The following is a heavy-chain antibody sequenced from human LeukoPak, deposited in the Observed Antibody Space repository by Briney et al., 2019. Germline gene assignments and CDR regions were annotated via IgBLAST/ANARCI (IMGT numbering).Heavy chain of an antibody. Sequence: ASVKVSCKASGFTFTAYHMHWVRQAPGQGLEWMGWINPNSGGTNYAQKFQGRVTMTRDTSISTAYMELSGLRSDDTAVYYCARDQNWFDPWGQGTLVTVSS. CDR1: GFTFTAYH. V-gene: IGHV1-2*02. J-gene: IGHJ5*02. CDR3: ARDQNWFDP. CDR2: INPNSGGT.